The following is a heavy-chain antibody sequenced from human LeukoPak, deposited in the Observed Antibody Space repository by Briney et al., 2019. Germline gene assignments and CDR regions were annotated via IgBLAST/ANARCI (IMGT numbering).Heavy chain of an antibody. D-gene: IGHD3-10*01. CDR2: IWYDGSKR. V-gene: IGHV3-33*08. J-gene: IGHJ4*02. CDR3: ARDLGNFGSGTSYYDY. Sequence: PGGSLRLSCAASGFTFSSYSMNWVRQAPGKGLEWMALIWYDGSKRYYAGSVQGRFTISRDDSKNTLFLQMNSLRAEDTAVYYCARDLGNFGSGTSYYDYWGQGTLVTVSS. CDR1: GFTFSSYS.